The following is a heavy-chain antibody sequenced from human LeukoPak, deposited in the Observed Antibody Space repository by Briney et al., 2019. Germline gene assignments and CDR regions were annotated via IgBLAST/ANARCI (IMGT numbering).Heavy chain of an antibody. CDR1: GYTFTSYY. V-gene: IGHV1-46*01. D-gene: IGHD3-22*01. CDR2: INPSGGST. CDR3: ARVAYYYDSSGYHAWFDP. Sequence: ASVKVSCKASGYTFTSYYMHWVRQAPGQGLEWMGIINPSGGSTSYAQKFQGRVTMTRDTSTSTVYMELSSLRSEDTAVYYCARVAYYYDSSGYHAWFDPWGQGTLVTVSS. J-gene: IGHJ5*02.